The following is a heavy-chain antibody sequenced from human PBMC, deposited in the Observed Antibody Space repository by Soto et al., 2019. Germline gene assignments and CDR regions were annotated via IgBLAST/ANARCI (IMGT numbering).Heavy chain of an antibody. CDR2: IHHTGST. D-gene: IGHD1-26*01. CDR3: AKSWELRRFFAS. J-gene: IGHJ4*02. CDR1: GASIISENW. V-gene: IGHV4-4*02. Sequence: QVQLQESGPGLVKPSGTLSLTCAVSGASIISENWWTWVRQSPGKVLEWIGEIHHTGSTTYNPSLDSRVTMSVDKSKNHFSLILSSVTAADTALYYCAKSWELRRFFASWGQGTLVTVSS.